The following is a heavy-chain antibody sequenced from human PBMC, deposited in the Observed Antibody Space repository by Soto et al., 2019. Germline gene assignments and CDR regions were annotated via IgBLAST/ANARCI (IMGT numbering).Heavy chain of an antibody. CDR2: ISAYNGNT. CDR3: ARAVAVPADFDY. V-gene: IGHV1-18*01. J-gene: IGHJ4*02. CDR1: GYTFTSYG. Sequence: ASVKVSCKASGYTFTSYGISWVRQAPGQGLEWMGWISAYNGNTNYAQKFQGWVTMTRDTSASTAYMELSSLRSEDTAVYYCARAVAVPADFDYWGQGTLVTVSS. D-gene: IGHD6-19*01.